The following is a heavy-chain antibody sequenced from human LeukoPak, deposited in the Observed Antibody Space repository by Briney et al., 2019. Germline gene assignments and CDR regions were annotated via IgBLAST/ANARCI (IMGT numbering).Heavy chain of an antibody. CDR2: INPNSGGT. Sequence: GASVKVSCKASGYTFTGYYMHWVRQAPGQGLEWMGWINPNSGGTNYAQKFQGRVTMTRDTSISTAYMELSRLRSDDTAVYYCARGTRPTRYYYYYMDVWGKGTAVTISS. CDR1: GYTFTGYY. CDR3: ARGTRPTRYYYYYMDV. J-gene: IGHJ6*03. V-gene: IGHV1-2*02.